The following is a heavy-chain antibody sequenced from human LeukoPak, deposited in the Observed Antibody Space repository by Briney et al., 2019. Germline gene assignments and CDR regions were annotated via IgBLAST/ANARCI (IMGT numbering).Heavy chain of an antibody. CDR3: AKDRVPDYYDSSGPIDY. CDR1: GFTFSSYA. J-gene: IGHJ4*02. Sequence: GGSLRLSCAASGFTFSSYAMSWVGQAPGKGLEWVSAISGSGGSTYYADSVKGRFTISRDNSKNTLYLQMNSLRAEDTAVYYCAKDRVPDYYDSSGPIDYWGQGTLLTVSS. CDR2: ISGSGGST. D-gene: IGHD3-22*01. V-gene: IGHV3-23*01.